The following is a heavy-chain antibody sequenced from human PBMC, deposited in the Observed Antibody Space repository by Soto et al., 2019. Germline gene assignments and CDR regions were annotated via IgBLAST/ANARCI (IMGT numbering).Heavy chain of an antibody. Sequence: ASVKVSCKASGFTFTSSAMQWVRQARGQRLEWIGWIVVGSGNTNYAQKFQERVTITRDMSTSTAYMELSSLRSEDTAVYYCAAAYYDILTGYFPFDYWGQGTLVTVSS. V-gene: IGHV1-58*02. CDR2: IVVGSGNT. CDR3: AAAYYDILTGYFPFDY. J-gene: IGHJ4*02. CDR1: GFTFTSSA. D-gene: IGHD3-9*01.